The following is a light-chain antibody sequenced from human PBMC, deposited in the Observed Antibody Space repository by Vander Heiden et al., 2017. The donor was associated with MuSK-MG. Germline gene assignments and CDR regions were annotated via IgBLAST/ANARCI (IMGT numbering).Light chain of an antibody. Sequence: DIQMTQSPSSLSASVGDRVTITCRSSQSISNYLNWYQQKPGKVPNLLIYAASSLQSGVPSRFSDSGSGTDFTLTISKLQPEDFATYYCHQSDSTPDAFGQGTKMEIK. V-gene: IGKV1-39*01. CDR1: QSISNY. CDR3: HQSDSTPDA. J-gene: IGKJ2*01. CDR2: AAS.